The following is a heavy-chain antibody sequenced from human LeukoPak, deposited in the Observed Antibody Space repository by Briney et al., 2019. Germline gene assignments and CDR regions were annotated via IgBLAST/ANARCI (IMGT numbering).Heavy chain of an antibody. J-gene: IGHJ4*02. CDR3: ARAGRKYAIYD. Sequence: ASVKLSCTASGYSFTSHDIDWVCHALGQGLEWMGWMNPNSGNIGYAQKFKGRVTMTTDTSMMRAYIELSSLRSEDTAVYYCARAGRKYAIYDWGQGTLVTVS. CDR1: GYSFTSHD. V-gene: IGHV1-8*01. D-gene: IGHD3-3*01. CDR2: MNPNSGNI.